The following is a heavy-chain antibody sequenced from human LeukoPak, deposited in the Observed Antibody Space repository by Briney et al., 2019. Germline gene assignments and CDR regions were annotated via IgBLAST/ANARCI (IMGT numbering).Heavy chain of an antibody. CDR3: AVLYGDYWQSAFDI. D-gene: IGHD4-17*01. CDR2: INHSGST. Sequence: SSETLSLTCAVYGGSFSGYYWSWIRQPPGKGLEWIGEINHSGSTNYNPSLKSRVTISVDTSKNQFSLKLSSVTAADTAVYYCAVLYGDYWQSAFDIWGQGTMVTVSS. CDR1: GGSFSGYY. J-gene: IGHJ3*02. V-gene: IGHV4-34*01.